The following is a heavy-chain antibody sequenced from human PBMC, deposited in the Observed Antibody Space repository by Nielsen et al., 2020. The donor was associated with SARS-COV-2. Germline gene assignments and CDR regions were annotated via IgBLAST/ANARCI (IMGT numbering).Heavy chain of an antibody. Sequence: SETLSLTCVVYGGSFSANYWSWIRQPPGRGLEWIGEINHVGSANYNPSLKSRVTISVDTFKNQISLKLTSVTAADTAMYYCARNRYYDTSGSYFDLWGRGTLVPVSS. CDR1: GGSFSANY. V-gene: IGHV4-34*01. J-gene: IGHJ2*01. D-gene: IGHD3-22*01. CDR2: INHVGSA. CDR3: ARNRYYDTSGSYFDL.